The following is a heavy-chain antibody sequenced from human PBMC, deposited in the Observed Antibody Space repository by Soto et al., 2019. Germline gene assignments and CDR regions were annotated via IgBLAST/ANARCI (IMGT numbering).Heavy chain of an antibody. CDR1: GLSASSTY. CDR2: INPNDSA. V-gene: IGHV3-53*01. Sequence: GGSMRLACAASGLSASSTYLTRVRQVPGKGLEWASVINPNDSAYYTDSVRVRFTISRDKSQNTLFLLMNNLRVEDTAVYYCARSPAFDPWGQGTLVTVSS. CDR3: ARSPAFDP. J-gene: IGHJ5*02.